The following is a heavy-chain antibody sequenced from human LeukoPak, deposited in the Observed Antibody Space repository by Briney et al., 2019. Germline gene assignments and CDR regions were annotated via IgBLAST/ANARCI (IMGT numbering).Heavy chain of an antibody. CDR1: GGTFSSYA. J-gene: IGHJ5*02. Sequence: SVKVSCKASGGTFSSYAISWVRQAPGQGLEWMGRIIPILGIANYAQKFQGRVTMTRDTSTSTVYMELSSLRSEDTAVYYCARAREAFGDYNWFDPWGQGTLVTVSS. CDR2: IIPILGIA. V-gene: IGHV1-69*04. CDR3: ARAREAFGDYNWFDP. D-gene: IGHD4-17*01.